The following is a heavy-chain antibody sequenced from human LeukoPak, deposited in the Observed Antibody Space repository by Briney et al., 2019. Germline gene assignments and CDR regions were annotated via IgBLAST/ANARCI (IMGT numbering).Heavy chain of an antibody. V-gene: IGHV3-43*02. CDR2: INGDGGST. J-gene: IGHJ4*02. D-gene: IGHD3-22*01. Sequence: GRSLRLSCAASGFTFDDYAMRWARHAPGKGLEWVSHINGDGGSTYYAHSGKGRLTLSRDNSQNSLYLQMNSLRTEDTALYYCAKDKGSDYYDGSGYLDYWGQGTLVTVSS. CDR1: GFTFDDYA. CDR3: AKDKGSDYYDGSGYLDY.